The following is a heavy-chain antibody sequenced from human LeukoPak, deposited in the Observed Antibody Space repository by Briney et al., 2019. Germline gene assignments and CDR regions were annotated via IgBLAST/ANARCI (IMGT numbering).Heavy chain of an antibody. D-gene: IGHD2-15*01. J-gene: IGHJ4*02. CDR1: GDTFISNA. Sequence: VKVSCKASGDTFISNAFSWVRQAPGQGLEWMGGTIPVFGTKDYAPSFQGRATISTDESTSTVYMELSSLRSEDTAVYYCARDPGSAVRAPPYFDYWGQGTVVTVSS. CDR3: ARDPGSAVRAPPYFDY. V-gene: IGHV1-69*05. CDR2: TIPVFGTK.